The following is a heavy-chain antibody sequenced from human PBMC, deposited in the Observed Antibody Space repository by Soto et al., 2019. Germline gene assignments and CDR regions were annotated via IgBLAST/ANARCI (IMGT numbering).Heavy chain of an antibody. Sequence: PSQTLSLTCAISGDSVSSNSAAWNWIRQSPSRGLEWLGRTYYRSKWYNDYAVSVKSRITINPDTSKNQFSLQLNSVTPEDTAVSYCARAAYYDSSGYNWFDPWGQGTLVTVSS. D-gene: IGHD3-22*01. V-gene: IGHV6-1*01. CDR2: TYYRSKWYN. CDR1: GDSVSSNSAA. CDR3: ARAAYYDSSGYNWFDP. J-gene: IGHJ5*02.